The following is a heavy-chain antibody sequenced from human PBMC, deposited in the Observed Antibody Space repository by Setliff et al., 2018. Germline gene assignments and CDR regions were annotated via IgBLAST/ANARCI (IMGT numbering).Heavy chain of an antibody. V-gene: IGHV4-4*08. CDR2: IYTSGTT. CDR3: ARIAYGSGSYYFDY. CDR1: GASISSYY. Sequence: SETLSLTCSVSGASISSYYWSWIRQPPGKGLEWIGYIYTSGTTKYNPSLKSRVTISIDTSESQFSLNLSSVTAADTAVYYCARIAYGSGSYYFDYWGQGTLVTVSS. J-gene: IGHJ4*02. D-gene: IGHD3-10*01.